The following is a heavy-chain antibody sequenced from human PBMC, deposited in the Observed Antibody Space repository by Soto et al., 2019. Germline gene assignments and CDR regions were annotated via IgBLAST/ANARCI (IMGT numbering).Heavy chain of an antibody. CDR2: ISYDGSNK. D-gene: IGHD3-10*01. CDR3: ARCDGSAAYCFFFAY. V-gene: IGHV3-30-3*01. J-gene: IGHJ4*02. Sequence: GGSLRVSCAAAGFPFSSYAMHWVRQDPGKGLEWVAVISYDGSNKYYADSVKGRFTISRDNSKNTLYLQMNSLRAEDTAVYFCARCDGSAAYCFFFAYWGQGTPVTVSS. CDR1: GFPFSSYA.